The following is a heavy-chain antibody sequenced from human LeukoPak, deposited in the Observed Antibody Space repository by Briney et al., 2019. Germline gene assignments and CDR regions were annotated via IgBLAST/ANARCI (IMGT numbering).Heavy chain of an antibody. Sequence: HGASVKVSCKASGYTFTGYYMHWVRQAPGQGLEWMGWINPNSGGTNYAQKFQGRVTMTRDTSISTAYMELSRLRSGDTAVYYCARMRRFGARAVAGYYFDYWGQGTLVTVSS. D-gene: IGHD6-19*01. CDR1: GYTFTGYY. V-gene: IGHV1-2*02. CDR3: ARMRRFGARAVAGYYFDY. J-gene: IGHJ4*02. CDR2: INPNSGGT.